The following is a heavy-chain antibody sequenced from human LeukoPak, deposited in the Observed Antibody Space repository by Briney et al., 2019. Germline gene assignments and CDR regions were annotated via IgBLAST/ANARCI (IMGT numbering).Heavy chain of an antibody. CDR3: ARVADYGDYDWVY. J-gene: IGHJ4*02. D-gene: IGHD4-17*01. CDR1: GYTFTSYV. Sequence: ASVKVSCKASGYTFTSYVINWVRQAPGQGLEWMGRINPNSGGTNYAQKFQGRVTMTRDTSISTAYMELSRLRSDDTAVYYCARVADYGDYDWVYWGQGTLVTVSS. V-gene: IGHV1-2*06. CDR2: INPNSGGT.